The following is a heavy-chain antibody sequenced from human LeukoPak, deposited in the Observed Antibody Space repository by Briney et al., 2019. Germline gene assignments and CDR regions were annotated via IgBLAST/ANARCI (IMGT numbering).Heavy chain of an antibody. CDR3: ARVVHDYGDYDSRNYWYFDL. V-gene: IGHV3-13*04. CDR1: GFTFSSYD. J-gene: IGHJ2*01. Sequence: GGSLRLSCAASGFTFSSYDLHWVRQATGKGLEWVSAIGTAGDTYYPGSVKGRFTISRENAKHSLYLQMNSLRAGDTAVYYCARVVHDYGDYDSRNYWYFDLWGRGTLVTVSS. D-gene: IGHD4-17*01. CDR2: IGTAGDT.